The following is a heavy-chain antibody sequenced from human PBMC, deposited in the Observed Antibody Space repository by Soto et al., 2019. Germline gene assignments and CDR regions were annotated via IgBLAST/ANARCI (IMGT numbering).Heavy chain of an antibody. CDR3: ARDRKWLAFDY. D-gene: IGHD6-19*01. CDR1: GFTFSSYG. CDR2: IKQDGSEK. V-gene: IGHV3-7*01. Sequence: GGSLRLSCAASGFTFSSYGMHWVRQAPGKGLEWVANIKQDGSEKYYVDSVKGRFTISRDNAKNSLYLQMNSLRAEDTAVYYCARDRKWLAFDYWGQGTLVTVSS. J-gene: IGHJ4*02.